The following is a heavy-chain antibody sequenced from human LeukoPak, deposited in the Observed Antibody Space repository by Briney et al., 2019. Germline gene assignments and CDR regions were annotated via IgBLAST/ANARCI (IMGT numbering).Heavy chain of an antibody. V-gene: IGHV3-48*04. CDR1: GFSFSSYT. CDR2: ISSSGSTI. D-gene: IGHD1-26*01. J-gene: IGHJ6*02. CDR3: AREGYSGSYYPYYYYYGMDV. Sequence: GGSLRLSCAASGFSFSSYTMHWVRQAPGKGLEWVSYISSSGSTIYYADSVKGRFTISRDNAKNSLYLQMNSLRAEDTAVYYCAREGYSGSYYPYYYYYGMDVWGQGTTVTVSS.